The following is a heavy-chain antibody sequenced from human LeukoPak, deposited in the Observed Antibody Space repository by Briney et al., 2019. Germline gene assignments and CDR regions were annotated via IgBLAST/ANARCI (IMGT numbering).Heavy chain of an antibody. D-gene: IGHD1-26*01. Sequence: SETLSLTCAVYGGSFSGYYWSWIRQPPGKGLEWTGEINHSGSTNYNPSLKSRVTISVDTSKNQFSLKLSSVTAADTAVYYCARGSGYWGQGTLVTVSS. CDR1: GGSFSGYY. V-gene: IGHV4-34*01. CDR2: INHSGST. J-gene: IGHJ4*02. CDR3: ARGSGY.